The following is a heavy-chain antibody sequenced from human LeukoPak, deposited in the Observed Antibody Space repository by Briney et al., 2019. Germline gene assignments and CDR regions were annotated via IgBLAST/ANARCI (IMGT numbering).Heavy chain of an antibody. CDR2: INPNSGGT. CDR1: GYTFTGYY. CDR3: ARDREYNDSSGYSTIFDY. J-gene: IGHJ4*02. V-gene: IGHV1-2*02. D-gene: IGHD3-22*01. Sequence: GASVKVSCKASGYTFTGYYMHWVRQAPGQGLEWMGWINPNSGGTNYAQKFQGRATMTRDTSISTAYMELSRLRSDDTAVYYCARDREYNDSSGYSTIFDYWGQGTLVTVSS.